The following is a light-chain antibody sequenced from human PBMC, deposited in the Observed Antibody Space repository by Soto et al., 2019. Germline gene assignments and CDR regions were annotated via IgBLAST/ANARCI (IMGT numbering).Light chain of an antibody. CDR1: QSVSSN. CDR2: GAS. CDR3: HHSGSSPPPST. J-gene: IGKJ5*01. V-gene: IGKV3-20*01. Sequence: TQSAAAVSVSPGERVTLSCRASQSVSSNLAWYQQKPGQAPRPLIYGASNRATDIADRFSGSGSGTDFTLTISRLEPEAYEVYYCHHSGSSPPPSTFAQGTRLAIK.